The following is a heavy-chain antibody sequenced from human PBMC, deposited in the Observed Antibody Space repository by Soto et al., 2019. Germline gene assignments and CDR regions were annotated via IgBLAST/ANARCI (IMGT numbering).Heavy chain of an antibody. D-gene: IGHD3-10*01. J-gene: IGHJ4*02. CDR1: GFSLSTSGVG. CDR3: AHSGNYYNSGSYAY. V-gene: IGHV2-5*02. CDR2: IYWDDDK. Sequence: QITLKESGPTLVKPTQTLTLTCTFSGFSLSTSGVGVGWIRQPPGKALEWLALIYWDDDKRYSPSLKSRLTITKDPSKTQVVLTMTNMDPVDTATYYCAHSGNYYNSGSYAYWGQGTLVTGSS.